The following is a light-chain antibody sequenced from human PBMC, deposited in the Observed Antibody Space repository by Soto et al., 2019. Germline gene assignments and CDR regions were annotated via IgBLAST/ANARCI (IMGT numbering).Light chain of an antibody. CDR3: HQRSEWPRT. J-gene: IGKJ1*01. CDR1: QSIGSS. V-gene: IGKV3-11*01. Sequence: EIVLTQSPATLSLSPGERATLSCRASQSIGSSLAWYQQKPGQAPRLLIDDASSRATGFPARFSGSGSGTDFTLTIGSLETADFAVYYCHQRSEWPRTFGQGTKVEIK. CDR2: DAS.